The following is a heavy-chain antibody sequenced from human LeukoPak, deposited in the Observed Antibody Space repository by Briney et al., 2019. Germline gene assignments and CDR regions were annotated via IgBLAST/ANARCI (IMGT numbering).Heavy chain of an antibody. CDR1: GGSISSYY. V-gene: IGHV4-59*08. J-gene: IGHJ3*02. D-gene: IGHD3-16*02. CDR2: IYYSGST. CDR3: ARRSSLGELSFWDAFDI. Sequence: SETLSLTCTVSGGSISSYYWSWIRQPPGKGLEWIGYIYYSGSTNYNPSLKSRVTISVDTSKNQFSLELSSVTAADTAVYYCARRSSLGELSFWDAFDIWGQGTMVTVSS.